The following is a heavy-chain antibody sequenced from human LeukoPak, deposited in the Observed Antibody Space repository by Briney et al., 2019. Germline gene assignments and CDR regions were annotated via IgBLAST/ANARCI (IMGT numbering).Heavy chain of an antibody. D-gene: IGHD6-25*01. CDR2: ISSSSDYI. J-gene: IGHJ6*03. CDR3: ARFAAGGSYYYYMDV. V-gene: IGHV3-21*01. Sequence: GGSLRLSCAASGFTFSSYSMNWVRQAPGKGLEWVSSISSSSDYIYYADSVKGRFTISRDNAKNSLYLRMNSLRADDTAVYYCARFAAGGSYYYYMDVWGKGTTVTVSS. CDR1: GFTFSSYS.